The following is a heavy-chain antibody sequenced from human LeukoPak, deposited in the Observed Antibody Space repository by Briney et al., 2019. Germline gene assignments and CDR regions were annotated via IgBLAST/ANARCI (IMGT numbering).Heavy chain of an antibody. D-gene: IGHD3-10*01. J-gene: IGHJ3*02. CDR3: AKNRGNARDAFDI. V-gene: IGHV4-4*07. CDR2: IYTSGST. CDR1: GGSISSYY. Sequence: SETLSLTCPVCGGSISSYYWSWIRQPAGKGLEWIGRIYTSGSTNYNPSLKSRVTTSVDTSKNQFSLKLSSLPAADPGVYYCAKNRGNARDAFDIWGQGTVVTVSA.